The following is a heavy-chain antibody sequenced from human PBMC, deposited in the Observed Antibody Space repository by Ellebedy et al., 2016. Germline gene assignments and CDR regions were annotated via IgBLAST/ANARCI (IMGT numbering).Heavy chain of an antibody. CDR2: LKPSDGTT. CDR3: ARDYPSVFTGFGF. J-gene: IGHJ5*01. Sequence: ASVKVSCKESGNTFTSYCVHWVQQAPGQGLQWMGVLKPSDGTTIYTQKFQGRVSMTRDTSTNTIYMELSSLRSDDTAVYYCARDYPSVFTGFGFWGQGTLVTVSS. V-gene: IGHV1-46*01. CDR1: GNTFTSYC. D-gene: IGHD5/OR15-5a*01.